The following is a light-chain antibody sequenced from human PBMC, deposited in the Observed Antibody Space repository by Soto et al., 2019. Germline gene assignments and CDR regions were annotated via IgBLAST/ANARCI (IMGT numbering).Light chain of an antibody. CDR2: WAS. CDR3: QQYYRTPWT. J-gene: IGKJ1*01. V-gene: IGKV4-1*01. Sequence: DIVMTQSPDSPAVSLGERATIDCMSSQSVLYSSNNKSYLTWYQQKPGQPPKLLIYWASTRESGVSDRFSGSGSGTDLTLTISSLQAEDVAVYYCQQYYRTPWTFGQGTKVEIK. CDR1: QSVLYSSNNKSY.